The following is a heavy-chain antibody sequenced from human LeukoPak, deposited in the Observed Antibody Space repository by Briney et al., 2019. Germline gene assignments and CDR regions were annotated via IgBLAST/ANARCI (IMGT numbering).Heavy chain of an antibody. CDR3: ARAPPPTVTPDY. CDR1: GYTFTSYD. V-gene: IGHV1-8*01. Sequence: ASVKVSCKASGYTFTSYDINWVRQATRQGLEWMGWMNPNSGNTGYAQKFQGRVTMTRNTSISTAYMELSSLRSEDTAVYYCARAPPPTVTPDYWGQGTLVTVSS. CDR2: MNPNSGNT. J-gene: IGHJ4*02. D-gene: IGHD4-11*01.